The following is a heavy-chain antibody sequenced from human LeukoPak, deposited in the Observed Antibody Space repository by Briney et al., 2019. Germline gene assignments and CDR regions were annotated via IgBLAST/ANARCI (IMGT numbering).Heavy chain of an antibody. Sequence: GGSLRLSCSASGLTVTNAWMNWVRQAPGKGLEWVANIRQDGDTKYYVDSVKGRFTISRDNAMNSLYLQMNSLRAEDTAIYYCARSLPYGTTWYGRSDFWGQGTLVTVSS. CDR1: GLTVTNAW. D-gene: IGHD6-13*01. J-gene: IGHJ4*02. V-gene: IGHV3-7*03. CDR3: ARSLPYGTTWYGRSDF. CDR2: IRQDGDTK.